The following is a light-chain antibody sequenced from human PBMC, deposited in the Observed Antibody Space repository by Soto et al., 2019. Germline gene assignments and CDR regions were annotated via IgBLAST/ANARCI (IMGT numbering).Light chain of an antibody. CDR2: KAS. CDR1: QGINND. J-gene: IGKJ1*01. CDR3: QHYESSPWT. Sequence: AIQLTQSPSSLSADVGDRVTITCRASQGINNDVAWFQQRPGRAPKLLIYKASTLESGVPSRFSGSGSGTDFTLSISSLQPDDFATYYCQHYESSPWTFGQGTKVEIK. V-gene: IGKV1-13*02.